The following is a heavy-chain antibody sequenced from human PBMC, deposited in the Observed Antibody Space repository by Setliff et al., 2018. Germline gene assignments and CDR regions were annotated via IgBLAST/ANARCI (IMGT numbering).Heavy chain of an antibody. V-gene: IGHV1-2*02. CDR2: INPNSGGT. CDR1: GYTFTGYY. J-gene: IGHJ4*02. D-gene: IGHD3-10*01. CDR3: ARVDPTYYYGSGLYEDY. Sequence: ASVKVSCKASGYTFTGYYIHWVRKAPGQGLEYMGWINPNSGGTNYAPKFQGRVTMTRDTSISTVYMEVSRLRSDDTAVYYCARVDPTYYYGSGLYEDYWGQGTLVTVSS.